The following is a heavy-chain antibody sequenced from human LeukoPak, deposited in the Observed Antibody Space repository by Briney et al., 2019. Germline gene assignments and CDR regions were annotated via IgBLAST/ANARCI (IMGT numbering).Heavy chain of an antibody. V-gene: IGHV3-7*03. D-gene: IGHD3-22*01. Sequence: GGSLRLSCAPSGFTFSNYWMSWVRQAPGKGLEGVANIKQEGSEKYYVDSVKGRFTISSDNSKNTLYLQMNSLRAEDTAIYYCAKTHYYDSSGGTDYWGQGTLVTVSS. CDR3: AKTHYYDSSGGTDY. CDR1: GFTFSNYW. J-gene: IGHJ4*02. CDR2: IKQEGSEK.